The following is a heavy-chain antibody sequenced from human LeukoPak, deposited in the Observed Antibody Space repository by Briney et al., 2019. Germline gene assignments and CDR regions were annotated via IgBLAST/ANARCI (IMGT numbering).Heavy chain of an antibody. CDR2: ISSSSSYI. Sequence: GGSLRLSCAASGFTFSSYSMNWVRQAPGKGLEWVSSISSSSSYIYYADSVKGRFTISRDNAKNSLYLQMNSLRAEDTAVYYCARDTVLLWFGELLDGMDVWGKGTTVTVSS. D-gene: IGHD3-10*01. V-gene: IGHV3-21*01. CDR1: GFTFSSYS. CDR3: ARDTVLLWFGELLDGMDV. J-gene: IGHJ6*04.